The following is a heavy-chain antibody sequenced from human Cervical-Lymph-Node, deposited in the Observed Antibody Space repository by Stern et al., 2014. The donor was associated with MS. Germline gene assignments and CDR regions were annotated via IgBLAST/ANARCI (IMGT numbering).Heavy chain of an antibody. D-gene: IGHD2-8*01. J-gene: IGHJ5*02. CDR3: ARTDILLLDH. V-gene: IGHV4-30-4*01. CDR2: IHYTGNT. CDR1: GGSIRSDDYY. Sequence: QVQLQESGPGLVKPSQTLSLTCTVSGGSIRSDDYYWTWIRQPPGKGLELIGYIHYTGNTYYNPSLKSRVTMSVDTSKNHFSLNLNSVTAADTAVYYCARTDILLLDHWGQGTLVTVSS.